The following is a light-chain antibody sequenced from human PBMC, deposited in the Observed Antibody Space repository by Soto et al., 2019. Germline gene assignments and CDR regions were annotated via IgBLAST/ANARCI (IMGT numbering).Light chain of an antibody. J-gene: IGKJ2*01. CDR2: DVS. CDR3: HHYSNWPPYT. V-gene: IGKV1-5*01. CDR1: QSISRW. Sequence: DIQMTQSPSTLSASLGDRVTITCRASQSISRWLAWYQQKPGKAPKLLISDVSNLERGVPSRFSGSGSGTEFTLTISSLQSEDFAVYYCHHYSNWPPYTFGQGTKLEIK.